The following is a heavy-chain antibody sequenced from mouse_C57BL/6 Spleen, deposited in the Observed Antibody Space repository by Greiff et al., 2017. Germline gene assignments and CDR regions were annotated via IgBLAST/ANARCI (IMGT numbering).Heavy chain of an antibody. Sequence: QVHVKQSGPGLVAPSQSLSITCTVSGFSLTSYGVSWVRQPPGKGLEWLGVLWGDGSTNYHSALISRLSISKDNSKSQVFLKLNSLQTDDTATYYCAKPRGYYYGSAFDVWGTGTTVTVSS. V-gene: IGHV2-3*01. D-gene: IGHD1-1*01. J-gene: IGHJ1*03. CDR2: LWGDGST. CDR1: GFSLTSYG. CDR3: AKPRGYYYGSAFDV.